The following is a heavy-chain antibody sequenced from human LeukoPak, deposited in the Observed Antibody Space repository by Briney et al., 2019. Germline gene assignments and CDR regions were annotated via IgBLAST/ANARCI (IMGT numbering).Heavy chain of an antibody. CDR3: AREGITFGGVIDY. CDR1: GFTFSSYG. D-gene: IGHD3-16*02. J-gene: IGHJ4*02. V-gene: IGHV3-33*01. Sequence: PGRSLRLSCAASGFTFSSYGMHWVRQAPGKGLEWVADIWYDGSNKYHADSVKGRFTISRDNSKNTLYLQMNSLRAEDTAVYYCAREGITFGGVIDYWGQGTLVTVSS. CDR2: IWYDGSNK.